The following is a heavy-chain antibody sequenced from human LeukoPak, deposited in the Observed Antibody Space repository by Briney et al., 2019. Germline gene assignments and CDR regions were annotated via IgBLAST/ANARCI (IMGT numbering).Heavy chain of an antibody. J-gene: IGHJ3*02. Sequence: GRSLRLSCAASGFTFSSYAMHWVRQAPGKGLEWVAVISYDGSNKYYADSVKGRFTISRDNSKNTLYLQMNSLRAEDTAVYYCASLYYYDSSGYSDRGGDDAFDIWGQGTMVTVSS. CDR1: GFTFSSYA. D-gene: IGHD3-22*01. CDR3: ASLYYYDSSGYSDRGGDDAFDI. V-gene: IGHV3-30*04. CDR2: ISYDGSNK.